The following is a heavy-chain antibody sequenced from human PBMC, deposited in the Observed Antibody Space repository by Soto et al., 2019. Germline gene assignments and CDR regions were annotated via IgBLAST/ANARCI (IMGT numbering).Heavy chain of an antibody. CDR3: ARENSYFDS. CDR1: GYTFRNFG. V-gene: IGHV1-18*01. Sequence: QIQLLQSGAEVKKPGASVKVTCKASGYTFRNFGISWVRQAPGQGLEWMGWISAYNANANYAQKFQGRLTMTADTSTSTVYMELRSLRSDDTAVYYCARENSYFDSWGQGTLVTVSS. CDR2: ISAYNANA. J-gene: IGHJ4*02.